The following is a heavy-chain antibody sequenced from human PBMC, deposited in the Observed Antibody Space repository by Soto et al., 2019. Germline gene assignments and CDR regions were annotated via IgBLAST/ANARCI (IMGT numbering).Heavy chain of an antibody. CDR1: GGSFSGYY. V-gene: IGHV4-34*01. CDR2: INHSGSN. J-gene: IGHJ4*02. D-gene: IGHD2-15*01. Sequence: QVQLQQWGAGLLKPSETLSLTCAVYGGSFSGYYWSWIRQPPGKGLEWIGEINHSGSNNYNPSLKSRVTISVDTSKNQFSLKLSSVTAADTAVYYCARRGQISVGYWGQGTLVTVSS. CDR3: ARRGQISVGY.